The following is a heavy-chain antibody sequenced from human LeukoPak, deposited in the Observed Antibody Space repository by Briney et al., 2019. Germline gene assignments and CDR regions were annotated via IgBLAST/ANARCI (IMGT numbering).Heavy chain of an antibody. Sequence: ASVTVSCKASGYTFTGYYMHRVRQAPGQGLEWMGWINPNSGGTNYAQKFQGRVTMTRDTSISTAYMELSRLRSDDTAVYYCARDHRYGDYFEHYMDVWGKGTTVTISS. CDR3: ARDHRYGDYFEHYMDV. J-gene: IGHJ6*03. CDR1: GYTFTGYY. CDR2: INPNSGGT. D-gene: IGHD4-17*01. V-gene: IGHV1-2*02.